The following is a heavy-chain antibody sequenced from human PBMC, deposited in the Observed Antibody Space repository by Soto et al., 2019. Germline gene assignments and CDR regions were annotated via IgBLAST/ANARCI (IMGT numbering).Heavy chain of an antibody. D-gene: IGHD6-13*01. V-gene: IGHV1-46*01. CDR1: GYTFTSYY. Sequence: ASVKVSCKASGYTFTSYYMHWVRQAPGQGLEWMGIINPSGGSTSYAQKFQGRVTMTRDTSTSTVYMELSSLRSEDSAVYYCASEGGVELSGGIYYYYYGMDVWGQGTTVTVSS. CDR2: INPSGGST. CDR3: ASEGGVELSGGIYYYYYGMDV. J-gene: IGHJ6*02.